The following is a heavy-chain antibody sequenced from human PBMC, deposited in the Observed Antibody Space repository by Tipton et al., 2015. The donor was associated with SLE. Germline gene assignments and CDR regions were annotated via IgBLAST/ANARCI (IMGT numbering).Heavy chain of an antibody. Sequence: TLSLTCTVSGGSISSSSYYWGWIRQPPGKGLEWIGSIYYSGSTYYNPSLKSRVTISVDTSKNQFSLKLSSVTAADTAMYYCARQTKKTVVRDAFDIWGQGTMVTVSP. J-gene: IGHJ3*02. CDR2: IYYSGST. D-gene: IGHD2-15*01. CDR3: ARQTKKTVVRDAFDI. V-gene: IGHV4-39*01. CDR1: GGSISSSSYY.